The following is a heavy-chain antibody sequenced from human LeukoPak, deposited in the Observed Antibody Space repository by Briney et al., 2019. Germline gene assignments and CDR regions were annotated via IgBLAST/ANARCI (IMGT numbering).Heavy chain of an antibody. CDR3: ARELAGVYYYGMDV. D-gene: IGHD3-10*01. CDR1: GGSISSSNW. CDR2: IYHSGST. J-gene: IGHJ6*02. Sequence: SETLSLTCAVSGGSISSSNWWSWVRQPPGKGLEWIGEIYHSGSTNYNPSLKSRVTISVDKSKNQFSLKLSSVTAADTAVYYCARELAGVYYYGMDVWGQGTTVTVSS. V-gene: IGHV4-4*02.